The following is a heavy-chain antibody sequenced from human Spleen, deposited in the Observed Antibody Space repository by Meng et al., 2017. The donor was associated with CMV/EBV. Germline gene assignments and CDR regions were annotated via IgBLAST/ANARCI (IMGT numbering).Heavy chain of an antibody. CDR3: AKDILGVYYNGVYDY. Sequence: GESLKISCAASGFTFSDYYMSWIRQAPGKGLEWVSYISSSGSTIYYADSVKGRFTISRDNAKNSLYLQMNSLRAEDTALYYCAKDILGVYYNGVYDYWGQGTLVTVSS. CDR1: GFTFSDYY. V-gene: IGHV3-11*01. D-gene: IGHD3-16*01. J-gene: IGHJ4*02. CDR2: ISSSGSTI.